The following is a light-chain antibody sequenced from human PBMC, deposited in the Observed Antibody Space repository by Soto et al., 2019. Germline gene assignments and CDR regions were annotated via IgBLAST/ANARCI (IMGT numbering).Light chain of an antibody. V-gene: IGKV4-1*01. CDR1: QSVLYSSNNKNY. CDR2: WAS. J-gene: IGKJ1*01. Sequence: DIVMTQSPDSLAVSLGERVTINCKSSQSVLYSSNNKNYLAWYQQKPGQPPKLLIYWASTRESGVPDRFSGSGSGTDFTLTISSLQAEDGAVYYCQQYYSTPRTFGQGTKVEIK. CDR3: QQYYSTPRT.